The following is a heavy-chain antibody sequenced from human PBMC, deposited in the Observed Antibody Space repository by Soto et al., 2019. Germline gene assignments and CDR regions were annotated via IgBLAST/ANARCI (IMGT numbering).Heavy chain of an antibody. Sequence: PGASLKISCKGSGYSFTSYWIGWVRQMPGKGLEWMGIIYPGDSDTRYSPSFQGQVTISADKSISTAYLQWSSLKASDTAMYYCASGSSSEYYYYGMDVWGQGTTVTVSS. V-gene: IGHV5-51*01. CDR2: IYPGDSDT. D-gene: IGHD6-6*01. CDR3: ASGSSSEYYYYGMDV. J-gene: IGHJ6*02. CDR1: GYSFTSYW.